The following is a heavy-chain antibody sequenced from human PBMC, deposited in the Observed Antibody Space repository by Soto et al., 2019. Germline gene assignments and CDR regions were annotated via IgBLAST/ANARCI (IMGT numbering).Heavy chain of an antibody. CDR3: ARLKEDGYNQAY. D-gene: IGHD1-20*01. Sequence: ASVKGSCKASGYTFANYAISWVRQAPGQGLEWLGWISAYTGDTRYSQKLQGRVTMTTDTPTNTAFMELRSLRSDDTAVYYCARLKEDGYNQAYWGQGTLVTVSS. J-gene: IGHJ4*02. V-gene: IGHV1-18*01. CDR1: GYTFANYA. CDR2: ISAYTGDT.